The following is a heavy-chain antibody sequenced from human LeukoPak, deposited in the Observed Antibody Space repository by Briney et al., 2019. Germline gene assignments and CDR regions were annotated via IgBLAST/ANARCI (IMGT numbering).Heavy chain of an antibody. Sequence: SETLSLTCTVSGGSISSSSYYWGWIRQPPGKGLEWIGSIYYSGSTYYNPSLKSRVTISVDTSKNQFSLKLSSVTAADTAVYYCASGIAAARAYYYYMDVWGKGTTVTVSS. V-gene: IGHV4-39*07. D-gene: IGHD6-13*01. CDR1: GGSISSSSYY. CDR2: IYYSGST. J-gene: IGHJ6*03. CDR3: ASGIAAARAYYYYMDV.